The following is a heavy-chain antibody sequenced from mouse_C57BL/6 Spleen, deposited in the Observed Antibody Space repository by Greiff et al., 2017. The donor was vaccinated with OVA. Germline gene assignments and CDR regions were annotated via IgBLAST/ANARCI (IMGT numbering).Heavy chain of an antibody. CDR3: AKGNYDFDY. CDR1: GYSITSGYY. CDR2: ISYDGSN. V-gene: IGHV3-6*01. D-gene: IGHD2-1*01. J-gene: IGHJ2*01. Sequence: EVQLVESGPGLVKPSQSLSLTCSVTGYSITSGYYWTWIRQFPGNKLEWMGYISYDGSNNYNPSLKNRISITRDTSKNQFFLKLNSVTTEDTATYYCAKGNYDFDYWGQGTTLTVSS.